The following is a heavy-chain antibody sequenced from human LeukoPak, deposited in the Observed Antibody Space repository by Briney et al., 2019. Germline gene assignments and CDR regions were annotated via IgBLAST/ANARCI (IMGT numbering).Heavy chain of an antibody. CDR3: ARQTAMGRSGDY. CDR2: IDPSDSET. J-gene: IGHJ4*02. D-gene: IGHD5-18*01. CDR1: GSRFTSYW. Sequence: GESLKISCKGSGSRFTSYWIGWVRQLPGKGLEWMGIIDPSDSETRYTPSFQGQVTISVDKSLTTADLQWNSLKASDTAMYYCARQTAMGRSGDYWGQGTLVTVSS. V-gene: IGHV5-51*01.